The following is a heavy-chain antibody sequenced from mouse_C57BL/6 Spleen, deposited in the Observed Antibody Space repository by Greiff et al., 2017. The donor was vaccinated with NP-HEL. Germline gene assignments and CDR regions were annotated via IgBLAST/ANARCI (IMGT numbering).Heavy chain of an antibody. J-gene: IGHJ3*01. D-gene: IGHD3-1*01. CDR1: GYAFSSSW. V-gene: IGHV1-82*01. Sequence: QVQLKQSGPELVKPGASVKISCKASGYAFSSSWMNWVKQRPGKGLEWIGRIYPGDGDTNYNGKFKGKATLTADKSSSTAYMQLSSLTSEDSAVYFCARSGEDPAWFAYWGQGTLVTVSA. CDR3: ARSGEDPAWFAY. CDR2: IYPGDGDT.